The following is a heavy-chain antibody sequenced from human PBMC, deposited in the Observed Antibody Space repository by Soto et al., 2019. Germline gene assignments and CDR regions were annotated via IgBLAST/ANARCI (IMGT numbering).Heavy chain of an antibody. Sequence: SVKVSCKASGGTFSSYAISWVRQAPGQGLEWMGGIIPIFGTANYAQKFQGRVTITADKSTSTAYMELSSLRSEDTAVYYCAREKATPKGGYYYYGMDVWGQGTTVTVSS. D-gene: IGHD5-12*01. V-gene: IGHV1-69*06. J-gene: IGHJ6*02. CDR3: AREKATPKGGYYYYGMDV. CDR2: IIPIFGTA. CDR1: GGTFSSYA.